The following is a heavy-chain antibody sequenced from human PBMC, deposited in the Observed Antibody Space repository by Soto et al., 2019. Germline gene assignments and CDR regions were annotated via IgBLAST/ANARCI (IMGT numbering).Heavy chain of an antibody. CDR3: VRELSKGRPLDV. V-gene: IGHV3-21*02. D-gene: IGHD4-4*01. CDR1: GFTFSSDS. J-gene: IGHJ6*04. CDR2: VTGSGFFT. Sequence: EVQLVESGGGLVKPGGSLRLSCEASGFTFSSDSMNWVRQAPGKGLEWVSSVTGSGFFTFYVESVRGRFTVSRDNARNSLYLQMNSLRAEDSAVYYCVRELSKGRPLDVWGKGTTVTVSS.